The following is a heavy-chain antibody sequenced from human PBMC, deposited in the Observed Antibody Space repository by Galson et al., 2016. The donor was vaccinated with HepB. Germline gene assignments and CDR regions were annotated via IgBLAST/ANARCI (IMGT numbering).Heavy chain of an antibody. J-gene: IGHJ3*02. CDR1: GYIFT. CDR2: INPSSGGT. D-gene: IGHD2-21*01. CDR3: ARPSHISDSAFDI. Sequence: SVKVSCKASGYIFTMHWVRQAPGQGLEWMGIINPSSGGTNYAQRFQGRVTMTPDTSTNIVYMELNRLKSEDTAVYYCARPSHISDSAFDIWGQGTMVTVSS. V-gene: IGHV1-46*01.